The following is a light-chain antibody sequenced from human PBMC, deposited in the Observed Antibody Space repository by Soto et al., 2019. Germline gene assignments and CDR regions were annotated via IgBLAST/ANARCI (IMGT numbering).Light chain of an antibody. V-gene: IGKV3-20*01. CDR3: QQYGSSPLYT. Sequence: EIVLTQSPDTLSLSPGERATLSRRASQTVGSSYLAWYQQKAGQAPRLLIYGISSRATGITDRFSGRGSGTEFTLTISRLEPEDFAGYYCQQYGSSPLYTFGQGTKLEI. CDR2: GIS. CDR1: QTVGSSY. J-gene: IGKJ2*01.